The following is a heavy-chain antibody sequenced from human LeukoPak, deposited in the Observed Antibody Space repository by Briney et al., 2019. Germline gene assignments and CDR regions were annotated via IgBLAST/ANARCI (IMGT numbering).Heavy chain of an antibody. CDR3: AKEPTPYSSGWYFQH. V-gene: IGHV3-30*18. CDR1: GFTFSNYS. D-gene: IGHD6-25*01. Sequence: GGSLRLSCAASGFTFSNYSMQWVRQAPGKGLEWVAVISHDGSTTFYAGSVKGRFTISRDNSKNTLNLQMYSLTPEDTAVYYCAKEPTPYSSGWYFQHWGQGTLVTVSS. J-gene: IGHJ1*01. CDR2: ISHDGSTT.